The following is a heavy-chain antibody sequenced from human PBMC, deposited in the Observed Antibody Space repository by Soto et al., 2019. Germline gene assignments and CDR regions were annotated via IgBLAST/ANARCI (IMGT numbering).Heavy chain of an antibody. CDR1: GYTFTTSG. V-gene: IGHV1-18*01. CDR3: ARQGSWPYYYYGLDV. Sequence: QVQLVQSGPEVKKPGASLKVSCEASGYTFTTSGISWVRQAPGQGLEWMGWISTYNGDTNSAQKFQGRVTMTADTSKGTVYMELMRLKSDDTAVYYCARQGSWPYYYYGLDVWGQGTTVTVSS. J-gene: IGHJ6*02. CDR2: ISTYNGDT. D-gene: IGHD1-26*01.